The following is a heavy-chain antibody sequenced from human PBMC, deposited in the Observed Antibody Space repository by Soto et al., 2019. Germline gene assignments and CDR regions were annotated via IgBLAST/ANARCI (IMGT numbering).Heavy chain of an antibody. J-gene: IGHJ4*02. CDR1: GGSISSYY. Sequence: QVQLQESGPGLVKPSETLSLTCTVSGGSISSYYWSWIRQPAGKGLGWIGRIYTSGSTNYNPSLKSRVSMSVDTSKNQFSLKLSSVTAADTAVYYCARVSWYCSGGSCEEDYSGQGTLVTVAS. V-gene: IGHV4-4*07. CDR2: IYTSGST. D-gene: IGHD2-15*01. CDR3: ARVSWYCSGGSCEEDY.